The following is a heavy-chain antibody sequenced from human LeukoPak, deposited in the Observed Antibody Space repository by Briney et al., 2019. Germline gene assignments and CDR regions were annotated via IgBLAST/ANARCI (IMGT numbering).Heavy chain of an antibody. Sequence: ASVKVYCKASGYTFTSYYMHWVRQAPGQGLEWMGIINPSGGSTSYAQKFQGRVTMTRDTSTSTVYMELSSLRSEDTAVYYCARAHGDRYFDYWGQGTLVTVSS. CDR3: ARAHGDRYFDY. V-gene: IGHV1-46*01. D-gene: IGHD3-22*01. CDR1: GYTFTSYY. J-gene: IGHJ4*02. CDR2: INPSGGST.